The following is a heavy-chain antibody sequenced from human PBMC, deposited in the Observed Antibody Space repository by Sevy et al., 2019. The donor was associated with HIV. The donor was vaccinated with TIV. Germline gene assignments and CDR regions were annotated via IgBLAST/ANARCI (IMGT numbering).Heavy chain of an antibody. CDR1: GFDFSSYP. CDR2: IAYDESTK. D-gene: IGHD6-13*01. V-gene: IGHV3-30-3*01. Sequence: GGSLRLSCAASGFDFSSYPMHWVRQAPGKGLEWVSVIAYDESTKYYGDSVRGRFTISRDNSKNTLYLQMNSLREEDTGVYYCGTQGSSWTFDPWGQGTLVTVSS. J-gene: IGHJ5*02. CDR3: GTQGSSWTFDP.